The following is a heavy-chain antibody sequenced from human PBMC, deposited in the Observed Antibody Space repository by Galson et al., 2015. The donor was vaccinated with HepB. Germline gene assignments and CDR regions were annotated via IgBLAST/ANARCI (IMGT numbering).Heavy chain of an antibody. CDR2: IYYSGST. V-gene: IGHV4-59*01. J-gene: IGHJ1*01. CDR1: GGSISSYY. Sequence: SETLSLTCTVSGGSISSYYWSWIRQPPGKGLEWIGYIYYSGSTNYNPSLKSRVTISVDTSKNRFSLKLSSVTAADTAVYYCASHASSGWYFGYFQHWGQGTLVTVSS. D-gene: IGHD6-19*01. CDR3: ASHASSGWYFGYFQH.